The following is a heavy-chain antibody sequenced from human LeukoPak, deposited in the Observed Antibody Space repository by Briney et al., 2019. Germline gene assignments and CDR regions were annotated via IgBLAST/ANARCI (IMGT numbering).Heavy chain of an antibody. CDR3: ARAGPGSGWYFDY. D-gene: IGHD6-19*01. CDR1: GYDFTSVG. CDR2: ISPYNGNT. J-gene: IGHJ4*02. Sequence: AAVKVSCKASGYDFTSVGITWVRRAPGQGLEWMGWISPYNGNTRYAQKFQGRVAMTTDTSTTTAYMELRGLRFNNTAVYYCARAGPGSGWYFDYWGQGTLVTVSS. V-gene: IGHV1-18*01.